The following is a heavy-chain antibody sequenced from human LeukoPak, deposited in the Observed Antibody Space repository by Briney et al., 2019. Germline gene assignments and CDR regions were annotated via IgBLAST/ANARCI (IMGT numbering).Heavy chain of an antibody. CDR1: GFTFSSYA. J-gene: IGHJ6*03. CDR3: AKSGYLYYYYYMDV. D-gene: IGHD6-25*01. V-gene: IGHV3-23*01. Sequence: PGGSLRLSCAASGFTFSSYAMSWVRQAPGKGLEWVSAISGSGGSTYYADSVKGRFTISRDNSKNTLYLQMNSLRAEDTAVYYCAKSGYLYYYYYMDVWDKGTTVTVSS. CDR2: ISGSGGST.